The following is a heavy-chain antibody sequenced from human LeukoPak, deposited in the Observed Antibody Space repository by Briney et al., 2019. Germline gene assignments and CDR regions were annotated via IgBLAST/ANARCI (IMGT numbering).Heavy chain of an antibody. CDR1: GGSISSYY. Sequence: PSETLARNCTGSGGSISSYYWSWLRQPPGKGLEWIGDIYYSGSTNYNPSLKSRVTISVDTSKNQFSLKLSSVTAADTAVYYCARVGMTFRYFDLWGRGTLVTVSS. V-gene: IGHV4-59*01. J-gene: IGHJ2*01. CDR3: ARVGMTFRYFDL. D-gene: IGHD1-26*01. CDR2: IYYSGST.